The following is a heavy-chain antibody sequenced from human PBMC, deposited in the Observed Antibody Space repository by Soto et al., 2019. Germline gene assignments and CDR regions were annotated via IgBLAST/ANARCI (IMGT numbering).Heavy chain of an antibody. V-gene: IGHV4-30-4*01. J-gene: IGHJ5*02. Sequence: NPSETLSLTCTVSGGSISSGDYYWSWIRQPPGKGLEWIGYIYYSGSTYYNPSLKSRVTISVDTSKNQFSLKLSSVTAADTAVYYCARARGVVVVAATSGGWFDPWGQGTLVTVSS. CDR1: GGSISSGDYY. D-gene: IGHD2-15*01. CDR3: ARARGVVVVAATSGGWFDP. CDR2: IYYSGST.